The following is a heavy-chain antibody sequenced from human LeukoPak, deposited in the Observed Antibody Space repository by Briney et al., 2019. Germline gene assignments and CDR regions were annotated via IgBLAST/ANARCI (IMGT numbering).Heavy chain of an antibody. J-gene: IGHJ4*02. CDR1: GYSISSGYY. CDR2: IYHSGST. D-gene: IGHD6-19*01. CDR3: ARSGWSYYYFDY. V-gene: IGHV4-38-2*02. Sequence: SETLSLTCTVSGYSISSGYYWGWIRQPPGKGLEWIGSIYHSGSTYYNPSLKSRVTISVDTSKNQFSLKLSSVTAADTAVYYCARSGWSYYYFDYWGQGTLVTVSS.